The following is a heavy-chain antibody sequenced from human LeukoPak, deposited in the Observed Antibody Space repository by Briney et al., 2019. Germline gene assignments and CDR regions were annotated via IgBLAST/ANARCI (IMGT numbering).Heavy chain of an antibody. D-gene: IGHD3-3*01. CDR2: INPNSGGT. J-gene: IGHJ5*02. CDR1: GYTFTGYY. CDR3: ARYISVGWSGYYWWFDP. Sequence: ASVKVCCKASGYTFTGYYMHWVRQAPGQGLEWMGWINPNSGGTNYAQKFQGRVTMTRDTSISTAYMELSRLRSDDTAVYYCARYISVGWSGYYWWFDPWGQGTLVTVSS. V-gene: IGHV1-2*02.